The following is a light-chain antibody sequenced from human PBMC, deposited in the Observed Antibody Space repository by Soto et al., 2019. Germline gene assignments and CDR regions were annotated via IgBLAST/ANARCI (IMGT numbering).Light chain of an antibody. CDR1: QSVTDNY. CDR3: QHYGNSPT. J-gene: IGKJ1*01. CDR2: GTS. V-gene: IGKV3-20*01. Sequence: EIVLTQSPGTLSLSPGERATLSCRASQSVTDNYLSWYQQRPGQAPRLLIYGTSSRATGIQDRFSGSRSGTDFTLTISRLEPEDSAVYYCQHYGNSPTFGQGTKVEIK.